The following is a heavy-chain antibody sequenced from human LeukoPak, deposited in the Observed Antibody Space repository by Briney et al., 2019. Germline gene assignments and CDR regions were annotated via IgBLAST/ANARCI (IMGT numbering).Heavy chain of an antibody. CDR2: FDPEDGET. V-gene: IGHV1-24*01. Sequence: ASVKVSCKVSGYTLTELSMHWVRQAPGKGLEWMGGFDPEDGETICAQKFQGRVAMTRDTSIRTTYMELSSLTSDDTAVYYCARHNYDFDFDYWGQGTLVTVSS. CDR3: ARHNYDFDFDY. D-gene: IGHD3/OR15-3a*01. J-gene: IGHJ4*02. CDR1: GYTLTELS.